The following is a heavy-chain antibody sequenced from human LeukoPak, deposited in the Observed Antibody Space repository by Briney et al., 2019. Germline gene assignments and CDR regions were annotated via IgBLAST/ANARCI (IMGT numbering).Heavy chain of an antibody. V-gene: IGHV3-23*01. CDR1: GFTFSSYA. D-gene: IGHD3-22*01. Sequence: PGGSLRLSCAASGFTFSSYAMSWVRQAPGKGLEWVSAISGSGGSTYYADSVKGRFTISRDNSKNTLYLQMNSLRAEDTAVYYRAKDRDTPYYYDSSGYDYWGQGTLVTVSS. J-gene: IGHJ4*02. CDR2: ISGSGGST. CDR3: AKDRDTPYYYDSSGYDY.